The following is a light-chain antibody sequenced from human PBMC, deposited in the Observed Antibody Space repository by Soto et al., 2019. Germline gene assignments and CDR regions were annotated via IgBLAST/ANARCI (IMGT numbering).Light chain of an antibody. J-gene: IGKJ2*01. CDR1: QSLVYSDGNTY. CDR2: KVS. Sequence: DVVMTQSPLSLPVTLGQPASISCRSSQSLVYSDGNTYLNWFQQMPGQSPRRLIYKVSNRDSGVPDRFSGSGSGTDFTMKIRRVEAEDVGVDYCMQGTLLPTMYTVGQGTKQEIK. CDR3: MQGTLLPTMYT. V-gene: IGKV2-30*01.